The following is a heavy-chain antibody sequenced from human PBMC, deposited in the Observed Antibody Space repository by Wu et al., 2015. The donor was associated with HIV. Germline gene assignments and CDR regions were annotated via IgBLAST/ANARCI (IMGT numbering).Heavy chain of an antibody. CDR2: IIPIFGTA. CDR1: GGTFSSYA. Sequence: QVQLVQSGAEVKKPGSSVKVSCKASGGTFSSYAISWVRQAPGQGFEWMGGIIPIFGTANYAQKFQDRVTITADESTSTAYMELSSLRSEDTAVYYCARDLGYYDSSGYYLADAFDIWGQGTMVTVSS. D-gene: IGHD3-22*01. V-gene: IGHV1-69*13. CDR3: ARDLGYYDSSGYYLADAFDI. J-gene: IGHJ3*02.